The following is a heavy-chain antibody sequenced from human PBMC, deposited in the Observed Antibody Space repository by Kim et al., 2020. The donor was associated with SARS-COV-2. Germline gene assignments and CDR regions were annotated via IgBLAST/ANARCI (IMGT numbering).Heavy chain of an antibody. CDR2: GAT. Sequence: GATNYNPSLKRRGTISVDNTKCQFSLEVTSVTAAATAVYYCTRNGYYTLDFWGQGTLVTVSS. J-gene: IGHJ4*02. CDR3: TRNGYYTLDF. V-gene: IGHV4-4*02. D-gene: IGHD3-3*01.